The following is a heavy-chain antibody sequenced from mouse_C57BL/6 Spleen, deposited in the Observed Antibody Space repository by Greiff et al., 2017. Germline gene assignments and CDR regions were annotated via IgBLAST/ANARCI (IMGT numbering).Heavy chain of an antibody. CDR3: ARKGYGNPYWDY. J-gene: IGHJ2*01. V-gene: IGHV1-52*01. CDR1: GYTFTSYW. Sequence: QVQLQQPGAELVRPGSSVKLSCKASGYTFTSYWMHWVKPRPIPGLAWIGNIDPSDSETHYNQKFKDKATLTVDKSSSTADMQLSSLTSEDSAVYYGARKGYGNPYWDYWGQGTTLTVSS. CDR2: IDPSDSET. D-gene: IGHD2-1*01.